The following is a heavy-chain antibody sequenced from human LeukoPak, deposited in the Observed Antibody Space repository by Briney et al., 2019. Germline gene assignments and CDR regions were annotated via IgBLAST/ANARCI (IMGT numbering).Heavy chain of an antibody. CDR2: INHSGST. CDR1: GGSFSGYY. Sequence: TSETLSLTCAVYGGSFSGYYWSWIRQPPGKGLEWIGEINHSGSTNYNPSLKSRVTISVDTSKNQFSLKLSSVTAADTAVYYCARVTSSWYYFDYWGQGTLVTVSS. CDR3: ARVTSSWYYFDY. D-gene: IGHD6-13*01. V-gene: IGHV4-34*01. J-gene: IGHJ4*02.